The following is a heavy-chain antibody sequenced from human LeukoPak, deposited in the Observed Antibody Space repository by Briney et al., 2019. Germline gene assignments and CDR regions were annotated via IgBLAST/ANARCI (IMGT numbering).Heavy chain of an antibody. J-gene: IGHJ3*02. CDR3: ARYYYDSSGYGAGDAFDI. CDR1: GFTFSSYA. D-gene: IGHD3-22*01. CDR2: ISGSGGST. Sequence: GGSLRLSCAASGFTFSSYAMSWVRQAPGKGLEWVSAISGSGGSTYYADSVKGRFTISRDNSKNTLYLQMNSLRAEDTAVYYCARYYYDSSGYGAGDAFDIWGQGTMVTVSS. V-gene: IGHV3-23*01.